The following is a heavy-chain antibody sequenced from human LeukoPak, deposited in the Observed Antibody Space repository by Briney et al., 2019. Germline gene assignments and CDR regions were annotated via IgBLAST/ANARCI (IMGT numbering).Heavy chain of an antibody. V-gene: IGHV5-51*01. Sequence: GESLKISCKGSGYSFTNYWIGWVRQMPGKGLEWMGIINLRDSDTRYSPSFQGQLTISADKSISTAYLQWSSLKASDTAMYYCARWGGYCSGGNCYPLYYFDYWGQGPLLTVSS. D-gene: IGHD2-15*01. J-gene: IGHJ4*02. CDR2: INLRDSDT. CDR3: ARWGGYCSGGNCYPLYYFDY. CDR1: GYSFTNYW.